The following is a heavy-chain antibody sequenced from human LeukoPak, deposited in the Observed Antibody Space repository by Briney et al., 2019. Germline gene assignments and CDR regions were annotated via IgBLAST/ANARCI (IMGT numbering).Heavy chain of an antibody. CDR3: ARDDIVVVPAAHSVYYYYYGMDV. CDR2: INHSGST. Sequence: HSETLSLTCAVYGGSFSGYYWSWIRQPPGKGLEWIGEINHSGSTNYNPSLKSRVTISVDTSKNQFSLKLSSVTAADTAVYYCARDDIVVVPAAHSVYYYYYGMDVWGQGTTVTVSS. V-gene: IGHV4-34*01. CDR1: GGSFSGYY. J-gene: IGHJ6*02. D-gene: IGHD2-2*01.